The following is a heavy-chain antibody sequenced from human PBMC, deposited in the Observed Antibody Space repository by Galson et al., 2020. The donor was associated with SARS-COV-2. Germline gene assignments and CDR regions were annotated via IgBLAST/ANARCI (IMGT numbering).Heavy chain of an antibody. CDR1: GFTFGDYA. D-gene: IGHD6-19*01. Sequence: SLRLSCTASGFTFGDYAVNWFRLAPGKGLEWVSFIRSKAYGGTTEYAASVKGRFTISRDDSKSIGYLQMNSLKTEDTAVYYCAREAVASYYYYMDVWGRGTTVTVSS. CDR2: IRSKAYGGTT. CDR3: AREAVASYYYYMDV. J-gene: IGHJ6*03. V-gene: IGHV3-49*03.